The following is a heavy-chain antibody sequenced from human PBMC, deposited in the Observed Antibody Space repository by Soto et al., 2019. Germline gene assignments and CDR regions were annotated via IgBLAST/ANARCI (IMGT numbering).Heavy chain of an antibody. D-gene: IGHD1-1*01. J-gene: IGHJ6*02. CDR3: AREVGQMERRYYYYGMDV. CDR2: INPNSGGT. CDR1: GYTFAGYY. V-gene: IGHV1-2*02. Sequence: ASVKVSCKASGYTFAGYYMHWVRQAPGQGLEWMGWINPNSGGTNYAQKFQGRVTMTRDTSISTAYMELSRLRSDDTAVYYCAREVGQMERRYYYYGMDVWGQGTTVTVYS.